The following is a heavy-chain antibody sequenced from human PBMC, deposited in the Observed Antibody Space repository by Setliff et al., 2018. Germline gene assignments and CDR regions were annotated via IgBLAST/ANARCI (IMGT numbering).Heavy chain of an antibody. CDR1: GGTFSSYG. Sequence: SVKVSCKASGGTFSSYGISWVRQAPGQGLEWMGGTIPIFGSTNYAQKFQDRVTIITDESTSTAYMELRSLRTEDTAVYYCAREGVDTRSSTDYRYYMDIWGKGTTVTVSS. J-gene: IGHJ6*03. CDR3: AREGVDTRSSTDYRYYMDI. D-gene: IGHD5-18*01. V-gene: IGHV1-69*05. CDR2: TIPIFGST.